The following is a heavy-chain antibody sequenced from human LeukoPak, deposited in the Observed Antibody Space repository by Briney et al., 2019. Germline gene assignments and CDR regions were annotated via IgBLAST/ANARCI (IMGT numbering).Heavy chain of an antibody. D-gene: IGHD3-3*01. CDR2: INPSGGST. CDR3: ASGGLWSGYPYYFDY. CDR1: GYTFTSHY. Sequence: GASVKVSCKASGYTFTSHYMHWVRQAPGQGLEWMGIINPSGGSTNYAQKFQGRVIMTRDMSTSTVYMELSSLRSEDTAVYYCASGGLWSGYPYYFDYWGQGTLVTVSS. V-gene: IGHV1-46*01. J-gene: IGHJ4*02.